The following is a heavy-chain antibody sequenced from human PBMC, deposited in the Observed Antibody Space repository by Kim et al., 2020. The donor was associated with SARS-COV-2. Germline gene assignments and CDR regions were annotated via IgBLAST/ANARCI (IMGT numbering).Heavy chain of an antibody. Sequence: SETLSLTCTVSGYSISSGYYWGWIRQPPGKGLEWIGSIYHSGSTYYNPSLKSRVTISVDTSKNQFSLKLSSVTAADTAVYYCAIRITMVRGVIDYWGQGTLVTVSS. D-gene: IGHD3-10*01. CDR2: IYHSGST. V-gene: IGHV4-38-2*02. J-gene: IGHJ4*02. CDR3: AIRITMVRGVIDY. CDR1: GYSISSGYY.